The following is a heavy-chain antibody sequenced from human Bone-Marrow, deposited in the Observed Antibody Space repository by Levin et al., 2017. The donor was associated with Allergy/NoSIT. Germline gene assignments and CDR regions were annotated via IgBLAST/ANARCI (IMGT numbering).Heavy chain of an antibody. J-gene: IGHJ4*02. CDR3: ARTKRGRAVDYFDD. Sequence: GESLKISCKGSGYSFSSYWIAWVRQKPGKGLEWMGIIYPGDSDTRYSPSFQGRVTISADKSISTAYVQWSGLKASDTAMYYCARTKRGRAVDYFDDWGQGTLVTVSS. V-gene: IGHV5-51*01. D-gene: IGHD5-12*01. CDR1: GYSFSSYW. CDR2: IYPGDSDT.